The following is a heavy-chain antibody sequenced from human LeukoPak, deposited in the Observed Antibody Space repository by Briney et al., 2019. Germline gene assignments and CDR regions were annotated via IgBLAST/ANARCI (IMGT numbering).Heavy chain of an antibody. J-gene: IGHJ5*02. Sequence: SETLSLTCAVYGGSFSGYYWSWIRQPPGKGLEWIGKINHSGSTNYNPSLKSRVTISVDTSKNQFSLKLSSVTAADTAVYYCARVGSGSYYNWFDPWGQGTLVTVSS. CDR3: ARVGSGSYYNWFDP. V-gene: IGHV4-34*01. D-gene: IGHD1-26*01. CDR1: GGSFSGYY. CDR2: INHSGST.